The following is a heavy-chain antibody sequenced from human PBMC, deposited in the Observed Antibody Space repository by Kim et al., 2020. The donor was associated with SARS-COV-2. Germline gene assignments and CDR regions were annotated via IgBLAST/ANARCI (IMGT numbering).Heavy chain of an antibody. J-gene: IGHJ4*02. D-gene: IGHD5-18*01. CDR3: ARDDTAMVFRSFDY. CDR2: IYYSGST. CDR1: GGSISSSSYY. V-gene: IGHV4-39*07. Sequence: SETRSLTCTVSGGSISSSSYYWGWIRQPPGKGLEWIGSIYYSGSTYYNPSLKSRVTISVDTSKNQFSLKLSSVTAADTAVYYCARDDTAMVFRSFDYWGQGTLVTVSS.